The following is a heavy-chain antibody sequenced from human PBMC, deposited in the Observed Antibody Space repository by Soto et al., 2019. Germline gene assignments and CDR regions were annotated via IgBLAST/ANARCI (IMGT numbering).Heavy chain of an antibody. CDR3: AREDCSGGSCYPANRGPFDY. Sequence: SVNVSWKAAGGAFSIYTISWGRQAPGQGLEWMGRIIPILGIANYAQKFQGRVTITADKSTSTAYMELSSLRSEDTAVYYCAREDCSGGSCYPANRGPFDYWGQGTLVTVSS. CDR1: GGAFSIYT. J-gene: IGHJ4*02. CDR2: IIPILGIA. V-gene: IGHV1-69*04. D-gene: IGHD2-15*01.